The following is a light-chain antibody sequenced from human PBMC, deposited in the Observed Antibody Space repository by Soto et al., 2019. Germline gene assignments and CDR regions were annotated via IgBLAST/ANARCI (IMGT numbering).Light chain of an antibody. J-gene: IGKJ5*01. V-gene: IGKV1-27*01. Sequence: DIQMTQSPSSLSASVGDRVTITCRASQGISHYLAWYQQKPGKVPKLLIYAASTLQSGVPSRFSGSGSGTDFTLTISSLQPEDVATYYCQKYSSAPITFGQGTRLEIK. CDR1: QGISHY. CDR2: AAS. CDR3: QKYSSAPIT.